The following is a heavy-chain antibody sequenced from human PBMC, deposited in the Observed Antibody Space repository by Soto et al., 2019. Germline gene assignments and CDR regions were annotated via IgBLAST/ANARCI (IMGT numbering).Heavy chain of an antibody. CDR1: GGSISSSSYY. Sequence: SETLSLTCIVSGGSISSSSYYWGWIRQPPGKGLEWIGSTDYSGSTYYNPSLKSRVTISVDTSKNQFSLKLSSVTAADTALYYCARQHYSNYYFYYMDVWGKGTTVTVSS. D-gene: IGHD4-4*01. CDR2: TDYSGST. V-gene: IGHV4-39*01. CDR3: ARQHYSNYYFYYMDV. J-gene: IGHJ6*03.